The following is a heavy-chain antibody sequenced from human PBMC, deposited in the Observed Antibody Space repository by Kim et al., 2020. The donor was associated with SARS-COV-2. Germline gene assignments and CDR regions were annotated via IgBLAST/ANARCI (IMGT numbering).Heavy chain of an antibody. CDR3: ASQRRYSSSWSIDY. CDR1: GGSISSGGYS. Sequence: SETLSLTCAVSGGSISSGGYSWSWIRQPPGKGLEWIGYIYHSGSTYYNPSLKSRVTISVDRSKNQFSLKLSSVTAADTAVYYCASQRRYSSSWSIDYWGQGTLVTVSS. D-gene: IGHD6-13*01. V-gene: IGHV4-30-2*01. J-gene: IGHJ4*02. CDR2: IYHSGST.